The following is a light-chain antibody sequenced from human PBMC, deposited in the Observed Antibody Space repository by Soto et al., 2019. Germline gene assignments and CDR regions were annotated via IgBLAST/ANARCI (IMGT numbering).Light chain of an antibody. Sequence: EIVLTQSPATLSLSPGERATLSCRASQSVTNYLVWYQQKPGRAPRLRIYEASKRATGIPARFSGSGSGTDFTLTISSLEPEDFAVYYCQQRTNWQYTFGQGTKLEIK. V-gene: IGKV3-11*01. CDR3: QQRTNWQYT. CDR1: QSVTNY. CDR2: EAS. J-gene: IGKJ2*01.